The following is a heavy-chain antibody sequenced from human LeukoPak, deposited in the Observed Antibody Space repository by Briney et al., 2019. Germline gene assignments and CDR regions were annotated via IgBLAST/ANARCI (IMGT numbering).Heavy chain of an antibody. CDR1: EFPFSFYT. CDR2: ISSSSTST. V-gene: IGHV3-23*01. D-gene: IGHD6-13*01. Sequence: GGSLRLSCVASEFPFSFYTMNWVRQAPGEGLEWVSSISSSSTSTDYADSVKGRFTISRDNSKNTLYLQMNSLRAEDTAVYYCAKIPNARIAAPGTGSFDYWGQGTLVTVSS. J-gene: IGHJ4*02. CDR3: AKIPNARIAAPGTGSFDY.